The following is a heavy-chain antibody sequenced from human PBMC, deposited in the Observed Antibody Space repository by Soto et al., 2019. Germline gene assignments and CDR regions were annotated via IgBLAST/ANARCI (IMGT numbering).Heavy chain of an antibody. V-gene: IGHV3-30-3*01. CDR3: ARPDPGYDYVWGSYRYTGYYYYGMAV. Sequence: GGSLRLSCAASGFTFSSYAMHWVRQAPGKGLEWVAVISYDGSNKYYADSVKGRFTISRDNSKNTLYLQMNSLRAEDTAVYYCARPDPGYDYVWGSYRYTGYYYYGMAVWGQGTTVTVSS. CDR1: GFTFSSYA. CDR2: ISYDGSNK. D-gene: IGHD3-16*02. J-gene: IGHJ6*02.